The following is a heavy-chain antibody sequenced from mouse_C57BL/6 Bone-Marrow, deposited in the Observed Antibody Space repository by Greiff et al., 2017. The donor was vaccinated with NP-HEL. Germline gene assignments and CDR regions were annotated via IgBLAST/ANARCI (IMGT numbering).Heavy chain of an antibody. D-gene: IGHD1-1*01. CDR1: GYTFTSYW. Sequence: VQLQQPGTELVKPGASVKLSCKASGYTFTSYWMHWVKQRPGQGLEWIGNINPSNGGTNYNEKFKCKATLTVDKSSSTAYMQLSSLTSEDSAVYYCARSLRSYYYAMDYWGKGTSVTVAS. CDR3: ARSLRSYYYAMDY. J-gene: IGHJ4*01. V-gene: IGHV1-53*01. CDR2: INPSNGGT.